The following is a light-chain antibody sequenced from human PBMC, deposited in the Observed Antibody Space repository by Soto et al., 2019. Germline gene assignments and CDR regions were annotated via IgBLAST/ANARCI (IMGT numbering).Light chain of an antibody. CDR3: SSYTTSSTSV. Sequence: QSALTQPASVSGSPGQSITISCTGTSSDVGGYNFVSWYQQHPGKAPKLMIFEISNRPSEVSNRFSGSKSGNTASLTISGLQAEDEADYYCSSYTTSSTSVFGTGTKLTVL. CDR2: EIS. J-gene: IGLJ1*01. CDR1: SSDVGGYNF. V-gene: IGLV2-14*01.